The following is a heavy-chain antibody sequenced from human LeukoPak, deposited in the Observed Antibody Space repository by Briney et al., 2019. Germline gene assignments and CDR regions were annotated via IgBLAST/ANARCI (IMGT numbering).Heavy chain of an antibody. CDR1: GYSFTSYW. V-gene: IGHV5-51*01. J-gene: IGHJ3*02. D-gene: IGHD3-9*01. Sequence: GESLKISCKGAGYSFTSYWIGWVRQMPEKGREWMGIIYPGDSDTRYSPSFQGQVTISADKSISTAYLQWSSLKASDTAMYYCARHLKGSRLRYFDWLLTTHAFDIWGQGTMVTVSS. CDR2: IYPGDSDT. CDR3: ARHLKGSRLRYFDWLLTTHAFDI.